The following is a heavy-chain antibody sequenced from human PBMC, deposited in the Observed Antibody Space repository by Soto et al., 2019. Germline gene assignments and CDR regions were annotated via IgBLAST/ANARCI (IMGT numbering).Heavy chain of an antibody. CDR2: ISFDGSKK. Sequence: QVQLVESGGGVVQPGRSLRLSCAASGFTFSSYGMHWVRQAPGKGLEWVAIISFDGSKKYYADSVKGRFTISRDNSKNTLYLQMNSLRAEDTAVYYCAKDIGSYPTPEYDYWGQGTLVTVSS. J-gene: IGHJ4*02. D-gene: IGHD1-26*01. CDR1: GFTFSSYG. V-gene: IGHV3-30*18. CDR3: AKDIGSYPTPEYDY.